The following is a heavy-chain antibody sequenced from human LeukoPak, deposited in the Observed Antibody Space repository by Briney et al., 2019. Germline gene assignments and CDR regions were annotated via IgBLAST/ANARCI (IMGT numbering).Heavy chain of an antibody. CDR2: IKQDGSEK. D-gene: IGHD3-3*01. V-gene: IGHV3-7*01. J-gene: IGHJ6*03. CDR1: GFTFSSYW. Sequence: GGSLRLSCAASGFTFSSYWMSWVRQAPGKGLEWVANIKQDGSEKYYVDSVKGRFTISRDNAKNSLYLQMNSLRAEDTAVYYCARVVSYYDFWSGYYPNYYYYCMDVWGKGTTVTVSS. CDR3: ARVVSYYDFWSGYYPNYYYYCMDV.